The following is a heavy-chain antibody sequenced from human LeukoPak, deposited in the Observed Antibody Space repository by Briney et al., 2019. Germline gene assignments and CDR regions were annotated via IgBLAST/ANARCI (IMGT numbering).Heavy chain of an antibody. CDR3: ATEPLEVGELDYDYQYYMDV. J-gene: IGHJ6*03. CDR1: GGTFSNYI. Sequence: SVKVSCKASGGTFSNYIINWVRQAPGQGLEWMGRIIPIIAIANYAQRFQGRVTITADRSTSSAYMELSSLRSEDTAVYYCATEPLEVGELDYDYQYYMDVWGKGTTVTASS. V-gene: IGHV1-69*04. D-gene: IGHD1-1*01. CDR2: IIPIIAIA.